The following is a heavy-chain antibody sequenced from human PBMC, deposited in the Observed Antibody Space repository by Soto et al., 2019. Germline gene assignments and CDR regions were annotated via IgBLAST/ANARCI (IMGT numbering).Heavy chain of an antibody. D-gene: IGHD3-10*01. V-gene: IGHV3-23*01. CDR1: GFTFSSYA. J-gene: IGHJ5*02. CDR2: ISGSGGST. Sequence: EVQLLESGGGLVQPGGSLRLACAASGFTFSSYAMSWVRQAPGKGLEWVSAISGSGGSTYYADSVTGRFTISRDNSKNAGYLQINSLRAEDTAVYYCAKDTLSYYGSDNWFDPWGQGTLVTVSS. CDR3: AKDTLSYYGSDNWFDP.